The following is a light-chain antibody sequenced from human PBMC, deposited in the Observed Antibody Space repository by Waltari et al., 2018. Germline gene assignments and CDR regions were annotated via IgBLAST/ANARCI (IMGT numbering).Light chain of an antibody. V-gene: IGLV1-44*01. J-gene: IGLJ3*02. Sequence: HLPGSAPKRRIYANDPRPSGGPDRFSGAKSGTSASLAISGLQSDDEGHYYCATWDDRLNGWVFGGGTKLTVL. CDR3: ATWDDRLNGWV. CDR2: AND.